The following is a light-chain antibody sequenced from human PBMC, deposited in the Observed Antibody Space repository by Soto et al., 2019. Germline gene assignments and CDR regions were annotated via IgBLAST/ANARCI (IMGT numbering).Light chain of an antibody. Sequence: QSVLAQPASVSGSPGQSITISCTGTSSDVGSYNLVSWYQQHPGKAPKLMIYEVSKRPSGVSNRFSGSKFGNTASLTISGLQAEDEADYYCCSYAGSSTFVVFGTGTKVTLL. V-gene: IGLV2-23*02. CDR3: CSYAGSSTFVV. CDR1: SSDVGSYNL. J-gene: IGLJ1*01. CDR2: EVS.